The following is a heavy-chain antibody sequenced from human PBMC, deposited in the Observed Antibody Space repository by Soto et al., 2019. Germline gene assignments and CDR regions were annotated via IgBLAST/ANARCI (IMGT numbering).Heavy chain of an antibody. CDR3: TTDHRVTIFGVVIPLPDY. D-gene: IGHD3-3*01. CDR2: IKSKTDGGTT. CDR1: GFTFSNAW. V-gene: IGHV3-15*01. Sequence: EGSLRLSCAASGFTFSNAWMSWVRQAPGKGLEWVGRIKSKTDGGTTDYAAPVKGRFTISRDDSKNTLYLQMNSLKTEDTAVYYCTTDHRVTIFGVVIPLPDYWGQATRGTVSS. J-gene: IGHJ4*02.